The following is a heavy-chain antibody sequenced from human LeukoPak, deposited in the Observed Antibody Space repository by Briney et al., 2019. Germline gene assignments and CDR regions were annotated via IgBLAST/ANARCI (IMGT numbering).Heavy chain of an antibody. D-gene: IGHD3-22*01. CDR2: IRYDGSNK. CDR1: GFTFSSYG. Sequence: GGSLRLSCAASGFTFSSYGMHWVRQAPGKGLEWVAFIRYDGSNKYYADSVKGRFTISRDNSKNTLYLQMNSLRAEDTAVHYCAKDNLLWYDSSGYPPDYWGQGTLVTVSS. J-gene: IGHJ4*02. CDR3: AKDNLLWYDSSGYPPDY. V-gene: IGHV3-30*02.